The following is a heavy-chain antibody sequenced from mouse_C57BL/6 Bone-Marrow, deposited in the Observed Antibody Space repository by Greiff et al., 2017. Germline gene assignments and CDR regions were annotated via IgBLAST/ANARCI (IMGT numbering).Heavy chain of an antibody. J-gene: IGHJ3*01. D-gene: IGHD3-2*02. CDR2: ISSGGDYI. Sequence: EVQLVESGEGLVKPGGSLKLSYAASGFTFSSYAMSWVRQTPEKRLEWVAYISSGGDYIYYADTVKGRFTISRDNARNTLYLQMSSLKSEDTAMYYCTRDGGQLRLPWFAYWGQGTLVTVSA. CDR1: GFTFSSYA. CDR3: TRDGGQLRLPWFAY. V-gene: IGHV5-9-1*02.